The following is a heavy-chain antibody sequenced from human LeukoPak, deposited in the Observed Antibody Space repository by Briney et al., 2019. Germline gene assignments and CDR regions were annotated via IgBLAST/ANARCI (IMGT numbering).Heavy chain of an antibody. CDR1: GFTFSTYW. D-gene: IGHD2/OR15-2a*01. V-gene: IGHV3-7*01. CDR2: IKEDGSEK. J-gene: IGHJ4*02. Sequence: GGSLRLSCAASGFTFSTYWMSWVRQAPGKGLECVANIKEDGSEKYYVDSVKGRFTISRDDAKNSLYLQMNSLRAEDTALYYCARLNRGYCYGTTCYMEPGAGHWGQGTLVTVSS. CDR3: ARLNRGYCYGTTCYMEPGAGH.